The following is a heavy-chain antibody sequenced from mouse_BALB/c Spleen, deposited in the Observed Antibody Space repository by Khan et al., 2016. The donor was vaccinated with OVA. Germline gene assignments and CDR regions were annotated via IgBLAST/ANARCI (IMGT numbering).Heavy chain of an antibody. CDR1: GYTFTNYG. CDR3: ARGGYWYFEV. V-gene: IGHV9-3-1*01. D-gene: IGHD1-1*02. CDR2: INTYTGEP. Sequence: QIQLVQSGPELKKPGETVKISCKASGYTFTNYGMNWVKQAPGKGLKWMGWINTYTGEPTYADDFKGRFAFSLETSASTAYLQINNLKNEDTATYFWARGGYWYFEVWGAGTTVTVSS. J-gene: IGHJ1*01.